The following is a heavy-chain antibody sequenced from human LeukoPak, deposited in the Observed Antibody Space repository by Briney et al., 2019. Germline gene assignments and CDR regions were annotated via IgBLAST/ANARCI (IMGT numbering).Heavy chain of an antibody. V-gene: IGHV4-38-2*02. CDR2: IYHSGST. D-gene: IGHD5-18*01. Sequence: SETLSLTCSVSGYSISSGNYRGWIRLPPGKGLQWIGSIYHSGSTYYNPSLKSRVTISVDTSKNQFSLKLSSVTAADTAVYYCARGRGYSYGYKYYYYYYYMDVWGKGTTVTVSS. J-gene: IGHJ6*03. CDR1: GYSISSGNY. CDR3: ARGRGYSYGYKYYYYYYYMDV.